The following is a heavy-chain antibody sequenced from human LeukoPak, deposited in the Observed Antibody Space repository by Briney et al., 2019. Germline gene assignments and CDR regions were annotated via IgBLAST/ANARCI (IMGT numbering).Heavy chain of an antibody. V-gene: IGHV3-7*01. Sequence: GGSLRLSCAASGFTFSSYWMSWVRQAPGKGLEWVANIKQDGSEKYYVDSVKGRFTISRDNAKNSLYLQMNSLRAEDTAVYYCARTGFYGGNSPWFDPWGQGTLVTVSS. CDR2: IKQDGSEK. J-gene: IGHJ5*02. CDR1: GFTFSSYW. D-gene: IGHD4-23*01. CDR3: ARTGFYGGNSPWFDP.